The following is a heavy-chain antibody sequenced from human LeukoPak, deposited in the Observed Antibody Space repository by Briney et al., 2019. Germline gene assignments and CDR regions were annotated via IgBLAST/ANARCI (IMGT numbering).Heavy chain of an antibody. CDR1: GGSFSGYY. D-gene: IGHD3-10*01. J-gene: IGHJ4*02. Sequence: SETLTLTCAVYGGSFSGYYWSWIRQPPGKGLEWIGEINHSGSTNYNPSLKSRVTISVDTSKNQFSLKLSSVTAADTAVCYCASNSFDYYGSGSYSVDYWGQGTLVTVSS. CDR2: INHSGST. CDR3: ASNSFDYYGSGSYSVDY. V-gene: IGHV4-34*01.